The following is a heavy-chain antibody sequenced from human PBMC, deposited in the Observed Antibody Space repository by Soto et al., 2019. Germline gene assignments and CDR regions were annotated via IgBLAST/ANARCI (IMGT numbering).Heavy chain of an antibody. V-gene: IGHV5-10-1*01. CDR3: ARQIYDSDQGPNFQYYFDS. CDR2: IVPSHSQT. CDR1: GYSFGDYW. Sequence: GESLKISCKGSGYSFGDYWLTLVRQKPGKGPEWMGRIVPSHSQTYYSPSFRGHVTISVPKSITTVFLPWTSLRASDTDMYYCARQIYDSDQGPNFQYYFDSWGQGTPVTVSS. D-gene: IGHD5-12*01. J-gene: IGHJ4*02.